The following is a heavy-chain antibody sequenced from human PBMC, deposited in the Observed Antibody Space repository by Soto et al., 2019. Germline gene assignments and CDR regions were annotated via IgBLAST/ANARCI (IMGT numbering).Heavy chain of an antibody. J-gene: IGHJ5*02. CDR1: GFSLSTSGVG. V-gene: IGHV2-5*02. Sequence: QITLKESGPTLVKPTQTLTLTCTFSGFSLSTSGVGVGWIRQPPGKALEWLALIYWDDDKRYSPSLKSRLTITKDTSKTLVVLTMTNMDPVDTATYYCAHSLIGYYYDSSGSNWFDPWGQGTLVTVSS. CDR3: AHSLIGYYYDSSGSNWFDP. D-gene: IGHD3-22*01. CDR2: IYWDDDK.